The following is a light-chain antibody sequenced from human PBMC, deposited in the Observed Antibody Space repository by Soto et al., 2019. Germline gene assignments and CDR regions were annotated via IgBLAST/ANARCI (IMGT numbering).Light chain of an antibody. CDR1: SSDFGDDKY. J-gene: IGLJ1*01. CDR2: GVN. V-gene: IGLV2-14*01. CDR3: SSHTMSSALQV. Sequence: QSALTQPASVSGSPGQSITVSCTGSSSDFGDDKYVSWYQQQPGKGPNLLIYGVNSRPSGISNRFSGSKSGNTASLTISGLQAEDEADYYCSSHTMSSALQVFGTGTKVTVL.